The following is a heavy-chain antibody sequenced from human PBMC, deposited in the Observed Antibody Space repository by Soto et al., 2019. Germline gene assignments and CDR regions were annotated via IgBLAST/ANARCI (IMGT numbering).Heavy chain of an antibody. D-gene: IGHD2-15*01. CDR1: GYMFSGFS. J-gene: IGHJ6*02. Sequence: GASVKVSWKAAGYMFSGFSVDWVRQAPGQGLEWLGWINPKNGDTNYAQKFQGRVTMTRDTSINTVYMELNSLKSDDTAVYYCSKGRWTVGHCSGGSCSDGMAVLGQGTTVTV. V-gene: IGHV1-2*02. CDR3: SKGRWTVGHCSGGSCSDGMAV. CDR2: INPKNGDT.